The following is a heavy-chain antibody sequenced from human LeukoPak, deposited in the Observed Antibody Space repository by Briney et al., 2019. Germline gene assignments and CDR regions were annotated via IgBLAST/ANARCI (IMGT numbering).Heavy chain of an antibody. CDR2: IYHSGST. V-gene: IGHV4-39*07. J-gene: IGHJ3*02. CDR1: GGSISSSNYY. D-gene: IGHD3-10*01. CDR3: ARRALILVWFGELLAFDI. Sequence: PSETLSLTCTVAGGSISSSNYYWGWIRQPPGKGLEWFGSIYHSGSTYYNPSLKSRVTISVDTSKNQFSLKLSSVTAADTAVYYCARRALILVWFGELLAFDIWGQGTMVTVSS.